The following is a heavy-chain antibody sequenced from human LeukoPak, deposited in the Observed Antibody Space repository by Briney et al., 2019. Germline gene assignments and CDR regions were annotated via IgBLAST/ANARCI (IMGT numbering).Heavy chain of an antibody. J-gene: IGHJ6*02. D-gene: IGHD4-17*01. CDR1: GFTVSSNY. CDR2: IYSGGST. Sequence: GGSLRLSCAASGFTVSSNYMSWVRQAPGKGLEWVSVIYSGGSTYYADSVKGRFTISRDNSKNTLYLQMNSLRAEDTAVYYCATLYGDYYYYYYGMDVWGQGTTVTVSS. CDR3: ATLYGDYYYYYYGMDV. V-gene: IGHV3-53*01.